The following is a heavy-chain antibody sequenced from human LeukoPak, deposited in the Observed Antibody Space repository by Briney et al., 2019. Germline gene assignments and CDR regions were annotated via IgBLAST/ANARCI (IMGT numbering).Heavy chain of an antibody. J-gene: IGHJ4*02. V-gene: IGHV3-23*01. CDR2: ISGSGGST. Sequence: GGPLRLSCAASGFTFSSYAMSWVRQAPGKGLEWVSVISGSGGSTYYADSVKGWFTISRDNSKNTLYLQMNSLRAEDTAVYYCAKDLVAGAFDYWGQGTLVTVSS. CDR3: AKDLVAGAFDY. D-gene: IGHD6-19*01. CDR1: GFTFSSYA.